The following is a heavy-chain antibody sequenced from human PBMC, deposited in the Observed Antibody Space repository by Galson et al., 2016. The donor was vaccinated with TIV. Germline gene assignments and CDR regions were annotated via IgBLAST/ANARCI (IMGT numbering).Heavy chain of an antibody. CDR3: ARETYFYDSSRKGDAFDV. Sequence: SCKASEDTFSNHAISWARQAPGQGLEWMGRIVPIFRTPTYAQKFQGRVTLTADESTSTAYMELSNLRSEDTAVYYCARETYFYDSSRKGDAFDVWGQGSMVTVSS. CDR2: IVPIFRTP. D-gene: IGHD3-22*01. V-gene: IGHV1-69*15. J-gene: IGHJ3*01. CDR1: EDTFSNHA.